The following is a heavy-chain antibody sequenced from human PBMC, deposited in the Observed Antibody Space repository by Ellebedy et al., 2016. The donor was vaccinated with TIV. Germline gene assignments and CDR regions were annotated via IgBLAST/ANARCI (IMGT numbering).Heavy chain of an antibody. CDR2: TRNKARSYTT. V-gene: IGHV3-72*01. J-gene: IGHJ4*02. Sequence: PGGSLRLSFAASGFTLSDHYMDWVRQAPGKGLEWVGRTRNKARSYTTVYAASVKGRFTISRDDSKNSLYLQMNSLKTEDTAVYYCARGVEGAISDYWGQGTLVTVSS. D-gene: IGHD1-26*01. CDR3: ARGVEGAISDY. CDR1: GFTLSDHY.